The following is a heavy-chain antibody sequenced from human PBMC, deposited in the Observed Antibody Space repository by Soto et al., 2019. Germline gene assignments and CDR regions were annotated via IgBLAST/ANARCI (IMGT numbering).Heavy chain of an antibody. Sequence: SETLARTFSVSGGSINTNNYYWGWIRQSPVQVLEWIGSIFHNGHANYNPSLRGRVTISQDLSKNQFSLKLASMTAADTAVYYFATLMVPAIRHIDFEYWGRGTLVNVSS. J-gene: IGHJ4*02. CDR2: IFHNGHA. V-gene: IGHV4-39*01. D-gene: IGHD2-21*02. CDR3: ATLMVPAIRHIDFEY. CDR1: GGSINTNNYY.